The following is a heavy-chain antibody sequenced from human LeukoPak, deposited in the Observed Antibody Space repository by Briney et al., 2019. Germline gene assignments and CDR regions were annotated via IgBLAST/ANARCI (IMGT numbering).Heavy chain of an antibody. CDR3: ASLDSSGYYYFDY. V-gene: IGHV3-74*01. Sequence: PGGSLRLSCAASGFTFSSYWMHWVRQAPGKGLEWVSRINSDGSSTNYADSVKGRFTICRDKAKNTLYMQMNSLRAEDTAVYYCASLDSSGYYYFDYWGQGTLVTVSS. CDR2: INSDGSST. CDR1: GFTFSSYW. D-gene: IGHD3-22*01. J-gene: IGHJ4*02.